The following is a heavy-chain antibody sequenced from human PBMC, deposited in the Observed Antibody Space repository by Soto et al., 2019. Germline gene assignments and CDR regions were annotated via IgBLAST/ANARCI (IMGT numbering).Heavy chain of an antibody. J-gene: IGHJ4*02. CDR2: IYTSGST. V-gene: IGHV4-4*07. Sequence: QVQLQESGPGLVKPSETLSLTCTVSGGSISSYYWSWIRQPAGKGLEWIGRIYTSGSTNYNPSLKSRVTLSVDTSKNQFSLKLSSVTAADTAVYYCAREEDVWFGESHPHYWGQGTLVTVSS. CDR3: AREEDVWFGESHPHY. D-gene: IGHD3-10*01. CDR1: GGSISSYY.